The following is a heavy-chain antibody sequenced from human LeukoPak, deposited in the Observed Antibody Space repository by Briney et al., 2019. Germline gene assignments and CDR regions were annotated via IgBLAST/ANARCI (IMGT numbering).Heavy chain of an antibody. V-gene: IGHV4-34*01. CDR1: GGSFSGYY. CDR2: INHSGST. Sequence: PSETLFLTCAVYGGSFSGYYWSWIRQPPGKGLEWIGEINHSGSTNYNPSLKSRVTISVDTSKNQFSLKLSSVTAADTAVYYCARGPVRFLSRRNRWFDPWGQGTLVTVSS. CDR3: ARGPVRFLSRRNRWFDP. J-gene: IGHJ5*02. D-gene: IGHD3-3*01.